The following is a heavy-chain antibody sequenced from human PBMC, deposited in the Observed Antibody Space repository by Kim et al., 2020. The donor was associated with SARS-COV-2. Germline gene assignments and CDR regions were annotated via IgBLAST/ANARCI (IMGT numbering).Heavy chain of an antibody. D-gene: IGHD6-13*01. V-gene: IGHV3-33*06. Sequence: GGSLRLSCAASGFTFSSYAMHWVRQAPGKGLEWVAVIWYDGSNKYYADSVKGRFTISRDNSKNTLYLQMNSLRAEDTAVYYCAKEGGYSSSWLDYWGQGTLVTVSS. CDR1: GFTFSSYA. J-gene: IGHJ4*02. CDR3: AKEGGYSSSWLDY. CDR2: IWYDGSNK.